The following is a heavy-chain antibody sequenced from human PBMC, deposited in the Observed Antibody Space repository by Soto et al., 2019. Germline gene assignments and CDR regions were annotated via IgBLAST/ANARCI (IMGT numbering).Heavy chain of an antibody. J-gene: IGHJ6*02. D-gene: IGHD3-3*01. CDR2: ISYDGSNK. CDR1: GLTFSSYA. V-gene: IGHV3-30-3*01. CDR3: ARDGPYYDFWSGYFIDGMDV. Sequence: GSLRLSCTVSGLTFSSYAMHWVRQAPGKGLEWVAVISYDGSNKYYADSVKGRFTISRDNSKNTLYLQMNSLRAEDTAVYYCARDGPYYDFWSGYFIDGMDVWGQGTTVTVSS.